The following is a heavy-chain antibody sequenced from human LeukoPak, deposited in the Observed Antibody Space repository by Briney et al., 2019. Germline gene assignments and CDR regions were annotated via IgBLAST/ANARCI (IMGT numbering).Heavy chain of an antibody. Sequence: ASVKVSCKASGYTFTSYAIHWVRQAPGQRLEWMGWTSAGNGNTKYSQNFQGRVTFISNTSATTAFMELSSLRSEDAAVYYCARDSGSGSNDYWGQETLVTVSS. CDR3: ARDSGSGSNDY. D-gene: IGHD1-26*01. J-gene: IGHJ4*02. CDR2: TSAGNGNT. V-gene: IGHV1-3*01. CDR1: GYTFTSYA.